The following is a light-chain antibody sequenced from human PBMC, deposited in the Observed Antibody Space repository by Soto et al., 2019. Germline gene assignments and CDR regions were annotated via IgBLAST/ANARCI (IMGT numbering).Light chain of an antibody. V-gene: IGKV3-11*01. Sequence: IVLTQSPATLSLSPGEIASLSFSASQSVSSYLTWYQQKPGQAPRLLIYDASNRATGIPARFSGSGSGTDFTLTISSLEAEDFAVYYCQQRSNWITFGQGTRLEIK. J-gene: IGKJ5*01. CDR3: QQRSNWIT. CDR1: QSVSSY. CDR2: DAS.